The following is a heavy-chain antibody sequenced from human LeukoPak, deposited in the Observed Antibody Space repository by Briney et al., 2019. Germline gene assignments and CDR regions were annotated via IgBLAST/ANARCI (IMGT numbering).Heavy chain of an antibody. Sequence: GGSLRLSCAASGFTFSSYAMHWVRQAPGKGLEWVAVISYDGSNKYYADSVKGRFTISRDNSKNTLYLQMNSLRAEDTAVYYCARATPSYSYGFRFDYWGQGTLVTVSS. D-gene: IGHD5-18*01. CDR3: ARATPSYSYGFRFDY. CDR2: ISYDGSNK. CDR1: GFTFSSYA. J-gene: IGHJ4*02. V-gene: IGHV3-30-3*01.